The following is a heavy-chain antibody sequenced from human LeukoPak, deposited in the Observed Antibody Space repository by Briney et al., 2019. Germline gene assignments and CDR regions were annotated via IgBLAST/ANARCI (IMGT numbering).Heavy chain of an antibody. Sequence: GGSLRLSCAASGFTFSSYSMNWVRQAPGRGLEWVSSISSSSSYICYADSVKGRFTISRDNAKNSLYLQMNSLRAEDTAVYYCARDYQMFGEFDYWGQGTLVTVSS. CDR2: ISSSSSYI. CDR3: ARDYQMFGEFDY. J-gene: IGHJ4*02. CDR1: GFTFSSYS. V-gene: IGHV3-21*01. D-gene: IGHD3-10*02.